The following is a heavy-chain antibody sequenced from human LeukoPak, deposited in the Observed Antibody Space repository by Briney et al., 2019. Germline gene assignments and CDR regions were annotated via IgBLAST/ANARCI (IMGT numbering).Heavy chain of an antibody. CDR2: IKQDGSEK. Sequence: GGSLRLSCAASGFTFSSYWMSWVRQAPGKGLEWVANIKQDGSEKYYVDSVKGRFTFSRDNSKNMLYLQMNSLKTEDTAVYYCARDNSVGDTAWWFDPWGQGTLVTVSS. CDR1: GFTFSSYW. CDR3: ARDNSVGDTAWWFDP. J-gene: IGHJ5*02. D-gene: IGHD1-26*01. V-gene: IGHV3-7*03.